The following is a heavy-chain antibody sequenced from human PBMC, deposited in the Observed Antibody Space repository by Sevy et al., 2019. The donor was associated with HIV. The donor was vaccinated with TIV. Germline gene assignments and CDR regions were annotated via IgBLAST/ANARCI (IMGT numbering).Heavy chain of an antibody. CDR1: AGSISSGGYY. D-gene: IGHD2-8*01. CDR3: GRNVNGYFDY. V-gene: IGHV4-31*03. J-gene: IGHJ4*02. Sequence: SETLSLTCTVSAGSISSGGYYWSCIRQHPGKGLEWSGYIYYSGSTYCNPSLKSRVTISVDTSKNQFSLKLSSETAADTAVYYCGRNVNGYFDYWGQGTLVTVSS. CDR2: IYYSGST.